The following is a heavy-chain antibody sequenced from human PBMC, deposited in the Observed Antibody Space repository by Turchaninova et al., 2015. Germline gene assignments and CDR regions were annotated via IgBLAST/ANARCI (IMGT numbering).Heavy chain of an antibody. D-gene: IGHD1-20*01. V-gene: IGHV3-48*03. CDR3: RAWLITKDT. CDR2: ITSSGTII. J-gene: IGHJ4*02. Sequence: WGRQAPGKGLEWISHITSSGTIIHYADSVKGRFSASRDNAKDSLYLQMDSLRAEDTAVYYCRAWLITKDTWGKGTLVPVSS.